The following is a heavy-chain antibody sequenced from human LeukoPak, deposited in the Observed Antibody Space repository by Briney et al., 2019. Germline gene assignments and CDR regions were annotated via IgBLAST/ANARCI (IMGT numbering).Heavy chain of an antibody. V-gene: IGHV3-11*01. D-gene: IGHD2-15*01. J-gene: IGHJ6*03. CDR3: ASGYCSGGSCYSPLNYYMDV. Sequence: PGGSLRLSCAASGFTFSDYYMSWIRQAPWKGLEWVSYISSSGSTIYYADSVKGRFTISRDNAKNSLYLQMNSLRAEDTAVYYCASGYCSGGSCYSPLNYYMDVWGKGTTVTVSS. CDR2: ISSSGSTI. CDR1: GFTFSDYY.